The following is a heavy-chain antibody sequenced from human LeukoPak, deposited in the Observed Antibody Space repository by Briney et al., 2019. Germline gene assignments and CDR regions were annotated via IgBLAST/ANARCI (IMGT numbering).Heavy chain of an antibody. Sequence: PSETLSLTCTVSGGSISSYYWSWLRQPPGKGLEWIGYIYYSGSTNYNPSLKSRVTISVDTSKNQFSLKLSSVTAADTAVYYCARGGGSGWHFGLKTEDAFDIWGQGTMVTVSS. CDR3: ARGGGSGWHFGLKTEDAFDI. D-gene: IGHD6-19*01. CDR2: IYYSGST. CDR1: GGSISSYY. J-gene: IGHJ3*02. V-gene: IGHV4-59*01.